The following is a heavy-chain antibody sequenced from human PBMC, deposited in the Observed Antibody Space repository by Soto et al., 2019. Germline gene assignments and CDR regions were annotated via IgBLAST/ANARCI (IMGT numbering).Heavy chain of an antibody. Sequence: QVQLQESGPGLVKPSETLSLTCTVSGGSISSYYWSWIRQPPGKGLEWIGYIYYSGSTNFNPSLKSRVTISVDTSKNQFSLKLSSVTAADTAVYYCARLPYGDYPFDYWGQGTLVTVSS. CDR1: GGSISSYY. CDR2: IYYSGST. J-gene: IGHJ4*02. V-gene: IGHV4-59*01. CDR3: ARLPYGDYPFDY. D-gene: IGHD4-17*01.